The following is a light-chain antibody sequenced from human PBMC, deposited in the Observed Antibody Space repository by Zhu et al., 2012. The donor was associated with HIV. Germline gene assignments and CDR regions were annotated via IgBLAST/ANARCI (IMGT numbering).Light chain of an antibody. CDR3: QQYGSWTT. CDR1: QDVNRN. Sequence: EIVLTQSPATLSVSPGERVTLSCRASQDVNRNLVWYQQKPGQAPRLLIYGASSGSGTDFTLTINSLQSEDFAVYYCQQYGSWTTFGQGTRLEIK. J-gene: IGKJ2*01. V-gene: IGKV3-15*01. CDR2: GAS.